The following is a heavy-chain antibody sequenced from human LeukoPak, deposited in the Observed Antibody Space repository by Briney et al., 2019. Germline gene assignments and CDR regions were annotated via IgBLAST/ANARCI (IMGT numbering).Heavy chain of an antibody. Sequence: ASVKVSCKASGYTFTNYGISWVRQAPGQGLEWMGWISTYNGNTNYAQKLQGRVTMATDTSTNTAYMELRSLRSDDTAVYYCARDQVCTDGVWLPCYFYMDVWGKGTTVTVSS. CDR1: GYTFTNYG. CDR2: ISTYNGNT. V-gene: IGHV1-18*01. J-gene: IGHJ6*03. D-gene: IGHD2-8*01. CDR3: ARDQVCTDGVWLPCYFYMDV.